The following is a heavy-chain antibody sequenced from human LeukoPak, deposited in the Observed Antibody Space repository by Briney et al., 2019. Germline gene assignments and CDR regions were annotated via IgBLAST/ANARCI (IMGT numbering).Heavy chain of an antibody. V-gene: IGHV3-9*01. CDR1: GFTFDDYA. CDR2: ISWNSGNI. Sequence: GGPLRLSCAGSGFTFDDYAMHWVRQTTGKGLEWVSGISWNSGNIAYADFVGGRFTISRDNAKNSLSLQMNSLSDEDAAVYYCAKDAYGGATFFYYMDVWGKGPTVTASS. D-gene: IGHD2/OR15-2a*01. CDR3: AKDAYGGATFFYYMDV. J-gene: IGHJ6*03.